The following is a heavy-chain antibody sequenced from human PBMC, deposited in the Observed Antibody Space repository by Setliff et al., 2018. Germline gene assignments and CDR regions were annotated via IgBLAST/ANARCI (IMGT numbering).Heavy chain of an antibody. CDR1: GGPISSYY. V-gene: IGHV4-4*07. CDR2: IYIGGSA. Sequence: PSETLSLTCTVSGGPISSYYWSWIRQPAGKGLEWIGHIYIGGSANYNPSLKRRVTMSIDTSKNQFSLKLNSVTAANMAVYYCAREQWLDPPGYYYMDVWAKGTTVTVSS. D-gene: IGHD6-19*01. J-gene: IGHJ6*03. CDR3: AREQWLDPPGYYYMDV.